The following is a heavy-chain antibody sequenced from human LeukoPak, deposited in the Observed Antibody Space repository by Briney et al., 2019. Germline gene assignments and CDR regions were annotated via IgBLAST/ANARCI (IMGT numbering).Heavy chain of an antibody. CDR2: ISSSSSTI. Sequence: GGSLRLSCAASGFTFSSHSMNWVRQAPGKGLEWVSYISSSSSTIYYADSVKGRFTISRDNAKNSLYLQMNSLRAEDTAVYYCARGAYYYEDWGQGTLVTVSS. J-gene: IGHJ4*02. D-gene: IGHD3-22*01. CDR3: ARGAYYYED. CDR1: GFTFSSHS. V-gene: IGHV3-48*01.